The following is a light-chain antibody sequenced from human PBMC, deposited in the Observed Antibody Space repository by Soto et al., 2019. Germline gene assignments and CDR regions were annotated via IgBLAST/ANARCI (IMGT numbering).Light chain of an antibody. V-gene: IGLV2-8*01. CDR1: SSDVGGYNY. Sequence: SVLTQPPSASGSPGQSVTISCTGTSSDVGGYNYVSWYQQHPGKAPKLMIYEVSKRPSGVPDRFSGSKSGNTASLTVSGLQAEDEADYYCSSYAGSNNPYVLGTGTKVTVL. J-gene: IGLJ1*01. CDR3: SSYAGSNNPYV. CDR2: EVS.